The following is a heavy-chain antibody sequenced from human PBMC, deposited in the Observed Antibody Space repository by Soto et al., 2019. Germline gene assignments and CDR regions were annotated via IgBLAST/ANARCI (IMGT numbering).Heavy chain of an antibody. D-gene: IGHD3-9*01. CDR2: IKSKTDGGTT. CDR1: GFTFSNAW. V-gene: IGHV3-15*01. J-gene: IGHJ6*02. Sequence: EVQLVESGGGLVKPGGSLRLSCAASGFTFSNAWMSWVRQAPGKGLDWVGRIKSKTDGGTTDYAAPVKGRFTISRDDSKKTLYLQMNSLKPEDTAVYYCTTGGIYFDWLLSRIFSRYYYYGMDVWGQGTTVTVSS. CDR3: TTGGIYFDWLLSRIFSRYYYYGMDV.